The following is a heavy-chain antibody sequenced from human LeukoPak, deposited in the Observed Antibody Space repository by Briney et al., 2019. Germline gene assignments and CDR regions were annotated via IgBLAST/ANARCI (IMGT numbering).Heavy chain of an antibody. J-gene: IGHJ4*02. V-gene: IGHV1-24*01. CDR3: ATGLSSNYYDSRGFFGY. CDR1: GYTLTELS. CDR2: FDPEDGET. Sequence: ASVKVSCKVSGYTLTELSMHWVRQAPGKGLEWMGGFDPEDGETIYAQKFQGRVTMTEDTFTDTAYMELSSLRSEDTAVYYCATGLSSNYYDSRGFFGYWGQGTLVTVSS. D-gene: IGHD3-22*01.